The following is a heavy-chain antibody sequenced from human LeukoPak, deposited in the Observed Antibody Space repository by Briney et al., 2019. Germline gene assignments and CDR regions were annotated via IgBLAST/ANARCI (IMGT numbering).Heavy chain of an antibody. D-gene: IGHD4-17*01. V-gene: IGHV1-2*02. CDR2: INPNSVGT. J-gene: IGHJ4*02. Sequence: GASVKVSCKTSGYTFTDYFIHWVRQAPGQGLEWMGWINPNSVGTNYAQKFQGRVSITRDTSISTAYMELSRLRSDDTAVYYCATLYGDHDYWGQGTLVTASS. CDR1: GYTFTDYF. CDR3: ATLYGDHDY.